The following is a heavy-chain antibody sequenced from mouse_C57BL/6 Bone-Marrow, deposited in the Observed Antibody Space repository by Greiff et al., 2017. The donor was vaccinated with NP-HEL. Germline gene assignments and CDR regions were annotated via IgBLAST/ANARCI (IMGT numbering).Heavy chain of an antibody. CDR1: GFTFSSYG. CDR3: ARLSYGYGPAY. V-gene: IGHV5-6*01. CDR2: ISSGGSYT. D-gene: IGHD2-2*01. Sequence: EVQLQESGGDLVKPGGSLKLSCAASGFTFSSYGMSWVRQTPDKRLEWVATISSGGSYTYYPDSVKGRFTISRDNAKNTLYLQMSSLKSEDTAMYYCARLSYGYGPAYWGQGTLVTVSA. J-gene: IGHJ3*01.